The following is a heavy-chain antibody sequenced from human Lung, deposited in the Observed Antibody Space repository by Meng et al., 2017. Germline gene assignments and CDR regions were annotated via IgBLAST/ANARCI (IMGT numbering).Heavy chain of an antibody. J-gene: IGHJ4*02. CDR3: AREQQWLVQDFDS. Sequence: QAQLVQSGAEVKKPGASVKVSCNASGYTLIDYDMHWVRQAPGQGLEWMGRINPNSGGADYAQKFKGRVNMTRDKSISTAYMELTRLRSDDTAVYYCAREQQWLVQDFDSWGQGTLVTVSS. V-gene: IGHV1-2*06. CDR1: GYTLIDYD. CDR2: INPNSGGA. D-gene: IGHD6-19*01.